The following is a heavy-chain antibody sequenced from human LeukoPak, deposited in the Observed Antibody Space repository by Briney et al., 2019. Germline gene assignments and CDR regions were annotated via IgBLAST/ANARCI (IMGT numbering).Heavy chain of an antibody. Sequence: GGSLRLSCAASGFSLSDYGISWARQAPGKGLEWISYITTNSAKFYADSVRGRIAISRDNDKNSVYLQMNSLRDEDTAVNYCTRGRYQFLGPNDSWGQGSLVTVSS. V-gene: IGHV3-48*02. CDR3: TRGRYQFLGPNDS. D-gene: IGHD2/OR15-2a*01. CDR2: ITTNSAK. J-gene: IGHJ4*02. CDR1: GFSLSDYG.